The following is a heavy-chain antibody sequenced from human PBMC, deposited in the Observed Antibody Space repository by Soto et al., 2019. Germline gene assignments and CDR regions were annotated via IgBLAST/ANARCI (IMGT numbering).Heavy chain of an antibody. V-gene: IGHV1-3*01. CDR3: ARDLRWQWLGDY. Sequence: ASVKVSCKASGYTFTSYAIHWVRQAPGQRLEWMGWVSAGNGNTKYSQKFQGRVTMSRDTSASTAYMELSSLRSEDTAVYYCARDLRWQWLGDYGGQGTLVTV. D-gene: IGHD6-19*01. CDR1: GYTFTSYA. CDR2: VSAGNGNT. J-gene: IGHJ4*02.